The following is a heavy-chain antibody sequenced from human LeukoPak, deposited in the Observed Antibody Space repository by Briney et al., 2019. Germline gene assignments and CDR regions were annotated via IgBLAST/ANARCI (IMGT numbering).Heavy chain of an antibody. J-gene: IGHJ4*02. D-gene: IGHD6-6*01. CDR1: GGSFSGYY. V-gene: IGHV4-59*01. Sequence: SETLSLTCAVYGGSFSGYYWSWIRQPPGKGLEWIGYIYYSGSTNYNPSLKSRVTISVDTSKNQFSLKLSSVTAADTAVYYCARGSPYSSSQYYFDYWGQGTLVTVSS. CDR2: IYYSGST. CDR3: ARGSPYSSSQYYFDY.